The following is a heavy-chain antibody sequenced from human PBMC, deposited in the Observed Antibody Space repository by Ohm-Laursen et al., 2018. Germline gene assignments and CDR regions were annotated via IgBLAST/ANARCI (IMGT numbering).Heavy chain of an antibody. CDR2: ISWNSGSI. CDR1: GFTFDDYA. V-gene: IGHV3-9*01. J-gene: IGHJ4*02. CDR3: ARAPALSNSPDY. Sequence: SLRLSCAASGFTFDDYAMHWVRQAPGKGLEWVSGISWNSGSIGYADSVKGRFTISRDNAKNSLYLQMNSLRVEDTALYYCARAPALSNSPDYWGQGTLVTVSS. D-gene: IGHD4-11*01.